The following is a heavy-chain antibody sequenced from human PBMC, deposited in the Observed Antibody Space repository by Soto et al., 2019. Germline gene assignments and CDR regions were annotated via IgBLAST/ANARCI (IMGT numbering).Heavy chain of an antibody. V-gene: IGHV1-69*13. D-gene: IGHD6-13*01. Sequence: SAKVSCKASGGTFSSYAISWVRQAPGQGLEWMGGIIPIFGTANYAQKFPGRVTITADESTSTAYRERSSLRSEDTAVYYCASLPFIAAAGTRDWFDPSGRGTLVTVSS. CDR1: GGTFSSYA. CDR2: IIPIFGTA. CDR3: ASLPFIAAAGTRDWFDP. J-gene: IGHJ5*02.